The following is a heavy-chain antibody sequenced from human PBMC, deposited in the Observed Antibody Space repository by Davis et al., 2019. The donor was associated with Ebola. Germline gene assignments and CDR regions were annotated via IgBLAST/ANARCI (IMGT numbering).Heavy chain of an antibody. CDR3: AREEPYYDFWSGYNWFDP. V-gene: IGHV4-4*02. CDR2: IYHSGST. Sequence: GSLRLSCAASGFTFSNAWMSWVRQPPGKGLEWIGEIYHSGSTNYNPSLKSRVTISVDKSKNQFSLKLSSVTAADTAVYYCAREEPYYDFWSGYNWFDPWGQGTLVTVSS. D-gene: IGHD3-3*01. J-gene: IGHJ5*02. CDR1: GFTFSNAW.